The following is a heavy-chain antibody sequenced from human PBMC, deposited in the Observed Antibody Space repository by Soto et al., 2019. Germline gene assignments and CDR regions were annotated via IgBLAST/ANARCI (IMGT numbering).Heavy chain of an antibody. Sequence: VGSLRLSCAASGFTFSNAWMSWVRQAPGKGLEWVGRIKSKTDGGTTDYAAPVKGRFTISRDDSKNTLYLQMNSLKTEDTAVYYCTTENAYYDFWWGMDVWGQGTTVTVSS. CDR2: IKSKTDGGTT. CDR1: GFTFSNAW. CDR3: TTENAYYDFWWGMDV. J-gene: IGHJ6*02. D-gene: IGHD3-3*01. V-gene: IGHV3-15*01.